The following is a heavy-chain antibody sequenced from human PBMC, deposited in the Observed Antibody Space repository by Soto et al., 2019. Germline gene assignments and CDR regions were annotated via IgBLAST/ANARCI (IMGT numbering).Heavy chain of an antibody. V-gene: IGHV3-64*01. CDR2: ISSNGVGT. Sequence: EVQLAESGGGLAQPGGSLRLSCAASGFTLSGYAMDWVRQAPGKGLEYVSGISSNGVGTYYANSVQGRFTISRDNSKNTVYLQMGSLRPEDMAVYYCARRARTDLYYMEVWGKGTTVTVSS. D-gene: IGHD6-6*01. CDR1: GFTLSGYA. CDR3: ARRARTDLYYMEV. J-gene: IGHJ6*03.